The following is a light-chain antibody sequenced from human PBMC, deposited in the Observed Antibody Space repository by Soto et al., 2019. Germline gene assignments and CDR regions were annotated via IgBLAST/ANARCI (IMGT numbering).Light chain of an antibody. J-gene: IGKJ1*01. Sequence: EIVLTQSPDPLSVSPGERATLSCRASQRISSSNLAWYQQKPGQVPRLLIYGASTRATGIPDRFSGSGSGTDFTLTISRLEPEDFAVYYCQQFGRSTGTFGQGTKVDI. V-gene: IGKV3-20*01. CDR3: QQFGRSTGT. CDR2: GAS. CDR1: QRISSSN.